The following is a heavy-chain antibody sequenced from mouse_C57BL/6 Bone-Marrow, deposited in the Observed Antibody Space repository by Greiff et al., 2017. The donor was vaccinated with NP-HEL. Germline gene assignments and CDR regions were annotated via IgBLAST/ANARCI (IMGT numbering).Heavy chain of an antibody. D-gene: IGHD1-1*01. Sequence: QVQLKQPGAELVMPGASVKLSCKASGYTFTSYWMHWVKQRPGQGLEWIGEIDPSDSYTNYNQKFKGKSTLTVDKSSSTAYMQLSSLTSEDSAVYYCAREDYGSGPYFDYWGQGTTLTVSS. V-gene: IGHV1-69*01. CDR3: AREDYGSGPYFDY. CDR1: GYTFTSYW. CDR2: IDPSDSYT. J-gene: IGHJ2*01.